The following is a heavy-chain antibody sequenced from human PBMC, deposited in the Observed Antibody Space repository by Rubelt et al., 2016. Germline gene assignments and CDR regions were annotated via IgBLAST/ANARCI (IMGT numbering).Heavy chain of an antibody. V-gene: IGHV4-39*07. CDR2: IYRSGST. CDR1: GASISSSNYN. CDR3: ARLIIATHPDY. Sequence: QLQLQESGPGLVKPSETLSLTCTVSGASISSSNYNWGWIRQPPGKGLEWIGEIYRSGSTNYDPSLKSRVIISADTSKNQFSLKLTAVTAADTAVYYCARLIIATHPDYWGQGTLVTVSS. J-gene: IGHJ4*02. D-gene: IGHD2-15*01.